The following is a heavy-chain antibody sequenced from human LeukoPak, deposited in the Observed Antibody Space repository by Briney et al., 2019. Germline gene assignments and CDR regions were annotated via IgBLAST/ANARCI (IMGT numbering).Heavy chain of an antibody. J-gene: IGHJ4*02. CDR3: ARGPTMGRFLEWFPSFDY. D-gene: IGHD3-3*01. V-gene: IGHV4-39*07. CDR2: IYYIGST. Sequence: PSETLSLTCSVSGDSISSSSSSYYWGWIRQPPGKGLEWIGSIYYIGSTYYNPSLRTRITISLDRPKNQFSLKLSSVTAADTAVYYCARGPTMGRFLEWFPSFDYWGQGTLVTVSS. CDR1: GDSISSSSSSYY.